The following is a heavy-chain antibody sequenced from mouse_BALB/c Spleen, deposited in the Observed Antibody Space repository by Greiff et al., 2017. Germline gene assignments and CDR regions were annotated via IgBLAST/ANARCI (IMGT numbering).Heavy chain of an antibody. V-gene: IGHV8-12*01. CDR1: GFSLSTSGMG. CDR3: ARGFTTATYAMDY. Sequence: QVTLKVSGPGILQPSQTLSLTCSFSGFSLSTSGMGVSWIRQPSGKGLEWLAHIYWDDDKRYNPSLKSRLTISKDTSSNQVFLKITSVDTADTATYYCARGFTTATYAMDYWGQGTSVTVSS. CDR2: IYWDDDK. D-gene: IGHD1-2*01. J-gene: IGHJ4*01.